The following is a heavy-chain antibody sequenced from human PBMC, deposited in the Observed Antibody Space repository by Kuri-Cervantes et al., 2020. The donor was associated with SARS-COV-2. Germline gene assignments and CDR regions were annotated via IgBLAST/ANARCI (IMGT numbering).Heavy chain of an antibody. CDR2: TYYRSKWYN. CDR1: GDSVSSNSAA. V-gene: IGHV6-1*01. CDR3: ARDLRGITGMGRGESYAPDDY. J-gene: IGHJ4*02. Sequence: LRLSCAISGDSVSSNSAAWNWIRQSPSRGLEWLGRTYYRSKWYNDYAVSVKSRITINPDTSKSQFSLQLNSVTPEDTAVYYCARDLRGITGMGRGESYAPDDYWGQGTLVTVSS. D-gene: IGHD1-20*01.